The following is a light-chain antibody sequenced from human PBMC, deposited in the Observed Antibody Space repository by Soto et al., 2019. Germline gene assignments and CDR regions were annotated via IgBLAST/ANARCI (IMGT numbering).Light chain of an antibody. CDR3: QQYNSFSRT. Sequence: DIYMTQSPSTLSASVGDRVTITCRASQSINNCLAWYQQKPGKAPKLLIYDVSNLESGVPSRFSGSGSGTEFTLTISSLQPDDFATYYCQQYNSFSRTFGQGTKVDIK. CDR1: QSINNC. CDR2: DVS. V-gene: IGKV1-5*01. J-gene: IGKJ1*01.